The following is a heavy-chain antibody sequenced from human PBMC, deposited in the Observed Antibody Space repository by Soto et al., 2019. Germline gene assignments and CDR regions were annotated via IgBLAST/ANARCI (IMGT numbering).Heavy chain of an antibody. CDR1: GFTFSAYW. Sequence: EVHLEESGGGLVQPGGSLRLSCAASGFTFSAYWMNWVRQAPGKGLEWVANINEDGSEYNDVASVKGRFPISRDNAKNSLFLQMNALRVEDTAVYYCARTGDGHHDFLDYWGQGILVSVSS. D-gene: IGHD1-1*01. V-gene: IGHV3-7*01. CDR2: INEDGSEY. CDR3: ARTGDGHHDFLDY. J-gene: IGHJ4*02.